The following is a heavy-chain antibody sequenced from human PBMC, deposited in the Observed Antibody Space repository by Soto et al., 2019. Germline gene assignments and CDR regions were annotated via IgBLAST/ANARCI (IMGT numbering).Heavy chain of an antibody. CDR2: IYSDGDE. CDR3: AGIGAVGASTYYYDR. J-gene: IGHJ4*02. V-gene: IGHV2-5*02. Sequence: FGTSVVNPTQTLTLTCTFSGVSFTTGGGGVGWIRQPPGTALERLALIYSDGDERYRPSLRRRLTITKDNSKNQEFLTMTNMDPVDTDTYYCAGIGAVGASTYYYDRWGGGGLVRVAS. CDR1: GVSFTTGGGG. D-gene: IGHD1-26*01.